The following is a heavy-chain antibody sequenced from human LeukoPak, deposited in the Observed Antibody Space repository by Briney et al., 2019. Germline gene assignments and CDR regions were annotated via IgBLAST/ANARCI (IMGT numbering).Heavy chain of an antibody. CDR1: GDSISSYY. D-gene: IGHD5-12*01. V-gene: IGHV4-59*08. CDR3: ARHKATQTFAYGMDV. Sequence: SETLSLTCTVSGDSISSYYWSWIRQPPGKGLEWIGYIYYSGSTKYNPSLNSRVTISVDTSKNQFSLKLSSVTAADTAVYYCARHKATQTFAYGMDVWGQGTTVTVSS. J-gene: IGHJ6*02. CDR2: IYYSGST.